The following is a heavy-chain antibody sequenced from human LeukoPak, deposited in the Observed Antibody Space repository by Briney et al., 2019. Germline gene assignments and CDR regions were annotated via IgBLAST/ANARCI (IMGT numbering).Heavy chain of an antibody. Sequence: GGSLRLSCAASGLTFSSYAMSWVRQAPGKGLEWVSAISGSGGSTYYADSVRGRFTISRDNSKNTLYLQMNSLRAEDTAVYYCAKSRGSGSYYPVGYFQHWGQGTLVTVSS. V-gene: IGHV3-23*01. CDR1: GLTFSSYA. D-gene: IGHD3-10*01. CDR3: AKSRGSGSYYPVGYFQH. J-gene: IGHJ1*01. CDR2: ISGSGGST.